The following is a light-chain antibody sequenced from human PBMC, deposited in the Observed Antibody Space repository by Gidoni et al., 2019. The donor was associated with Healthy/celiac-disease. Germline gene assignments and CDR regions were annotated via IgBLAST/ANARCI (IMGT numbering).Light chain of an antibody. J-gene: IGKJ1*01. Sequence: VSPGERATLSCRASQSVSSNLAWYQQKPGQAPRLLIYGASTRATGIPARFSGSGSGTEFTLTIGSLQSEDFAVYYCQQYNNWPPTFGQGTKVEIK. CDR3: QQYNNWPPT. CDR1: QSVSSN. CDR2: GAS. V-gene: IGKV3-15*01.